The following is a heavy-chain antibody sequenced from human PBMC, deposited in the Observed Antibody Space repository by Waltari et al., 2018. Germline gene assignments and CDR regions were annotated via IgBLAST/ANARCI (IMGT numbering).Heavy chain of an antibody. V-gene: IGHV3-7*01. CDR2: IKKDGSEE. CDR3: ARDQWFAFDI. CDR1: GFTLSSYW. Sequence: EVQLVESGGGLVKPGGSLRLPCAASGFTLSSYWMSWVRQAPGKGPEWVANIKKDGSEEYYVDSVRGRFTISRDNAKNSLYLQMNSLRPEDTAVYYCARDQWFAFDIWGQGTMVTVSS. J-gene: IGHJ3*02. D-gene: IGHD3-22*01.